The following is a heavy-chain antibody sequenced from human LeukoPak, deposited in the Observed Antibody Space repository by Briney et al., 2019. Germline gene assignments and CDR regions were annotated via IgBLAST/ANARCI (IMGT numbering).Heavy chain of an antibody. V-gene: IGHV1-69*13. CDR2: IIPIFGTA. CDR1: GGTLSSYA. D-gene: IGHD3-10*01. J-gene: IGHJ5*02. CDR3: ASDLVLYGSGSYPPSGAFDP. Sequence: SVKVSCKASGGTLSSYAISWVRQAPGQGLEWMGGIIPIFGTANYAQKFQGRVTITADESTSTAYMELSSLRSEDTAVYYCASDLVLYGSGSYPPSGAFDPWGQGTLVTVSS.